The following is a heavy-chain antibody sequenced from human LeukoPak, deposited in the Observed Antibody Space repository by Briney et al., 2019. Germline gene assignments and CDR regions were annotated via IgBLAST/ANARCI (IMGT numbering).Heavy chain of an antibody. CDR2: ISSSGSTI. CDR1: GFTFSSYS. V-gene: IGHV3-48*04. D-gene: IGHD5-18*01. Sequence: QPGGSLRLSCAASGFTFSSYSMNWVRQAPGKGLEWVSYISSSGSTIYYADSVKGRFTISRDNAKNSLYLQMNSLRAEDTAVYYCARDGYSYGINWFDPWGQGTLVTVSS. J-gene: IGHJ5*02. CDR3: ARDGYSYGINWFDP.